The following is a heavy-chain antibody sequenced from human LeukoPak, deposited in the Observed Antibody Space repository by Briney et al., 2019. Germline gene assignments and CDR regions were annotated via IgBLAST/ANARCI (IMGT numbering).Heavy chain of an antibody. Sequence: WASVKVSCKASGYTFTSYGINWVRQAAGQGLEWMGWMNPHSANAGYAQKFQGRVTMTRDTSISTAYMELSSLRSDDTAVYYCARIPHRVPHNWFDPWGQGTLVTVSS. V-gene: IGHV1-8*02. CDR1: GYTFTSYG. J-gene: IGHJ5*02. D-gene: IGHD2-2*01. CDR3: ARIPHRVPHNWFDP. CDR2: MNPHSANA.